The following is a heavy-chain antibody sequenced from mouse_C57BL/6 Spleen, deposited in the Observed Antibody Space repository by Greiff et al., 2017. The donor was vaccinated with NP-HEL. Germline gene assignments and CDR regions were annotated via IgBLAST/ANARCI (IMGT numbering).Heavy chain of an antibody. D-gene: IGHD1-1*01. CDR1: GYAFSSSW. Sequence: VQLQQSGPELVKPGASVKISCKASGYAFSSSWMNWVKQRPGKGLEWIGRIYPGDGDTNYNGKFKGKATLTADKSSSTAYLQRSSLTSEDSAVYFCATVGAMDYWGQGTSVTVSS. V-gene: IGHV1-82*01. CDR2: IYPGDGDT. J-gene: IGHJ4*01. CDR3: ATVGAMDY.